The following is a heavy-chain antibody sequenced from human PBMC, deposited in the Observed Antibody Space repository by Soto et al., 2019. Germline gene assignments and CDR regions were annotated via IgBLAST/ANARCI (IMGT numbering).Heavy chain of an antibody. CDR1: GFSFSNAW. D-gene: IGHD6-19*01. CDR3: TTSTGSGWYAFDY. Sequence: GGSLRLSCAASGFSFSNAWMSWVRQAPGRGLGWVGRIKSKTDGGTTDYAAPVKGRFTISRDDSKNTLYLQMSSLKTEDTAVYYCTTSTGSGWYAFDYWGQGTRVTVSS. J-gene: IGHJ4*02. CDR2: IKSKTDGGTT. V-gene: IGHV3-15*01.